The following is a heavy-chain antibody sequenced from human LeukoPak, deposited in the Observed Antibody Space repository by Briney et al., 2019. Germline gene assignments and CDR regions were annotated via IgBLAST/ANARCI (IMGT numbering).Heavy chain of an antibody. CDR2: INPSGGST. CDR3: ARDGPRIAALGEDFDY. V-gene: IGHV1-46*01. J-gene: IGHJ4*02. CDR1: GYTFASYG. D-gene: IGHD6-6*01. Sequence: ASVKVSFKASGYTFASYGISWVRQAPGQGLEWMGIINPSGGSTSYAQKFQGRVTMTRDTSTSTVYMELSSLRSEDTAVYYCARDGPRIAALGEDFDYWGQGTLVTVSS.